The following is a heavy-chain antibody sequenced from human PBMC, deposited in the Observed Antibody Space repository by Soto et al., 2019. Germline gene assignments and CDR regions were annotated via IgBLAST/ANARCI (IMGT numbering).Heavy chain of an antibody. V-gene: IGHV3-30-3*01. D-gene: IGHD3-22*01. Sequence: QVQLVESGGGVVQPGGSLRLSCGASGFTFRSYAMHWVRQTPGKGLEWVAGISDDGSNKHYADSVKGRFSISRDNSKNMLYLQMDSLSTEDTDVYYCVRSMIIVVRLIGLDYWGQGTLVTVSS. CDR3: VRSMIIVVRLIGLDY. CDR1: GFTFRSYA. J-gene: IGHJ4*02. CDR2: ISDDGSNK.